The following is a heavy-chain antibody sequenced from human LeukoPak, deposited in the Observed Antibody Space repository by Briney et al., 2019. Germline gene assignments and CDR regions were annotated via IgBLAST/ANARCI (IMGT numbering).Heavy chain of an antibody. V-gene: IGHV3-23*01. CDR2: ISGSGEVT. CDR3: ARSRGDF. Sequence: GGSLRLSCAASGFTFKEYAMSWVRQAPGKGLQWVSGISGSGEVTHYADSVKGRFTMSRDNSKNSLYLQLNSLRADDTALYYCARSRGDFWGQGTLVTVSS. CDR1: GFTFKEYA. J-gene: IGHJ4*02.